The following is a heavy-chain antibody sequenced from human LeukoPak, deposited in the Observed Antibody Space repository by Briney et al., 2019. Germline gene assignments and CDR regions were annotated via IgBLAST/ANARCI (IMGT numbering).Heavy chain of an antibody. CDR2: ISSSSSYI. Sequence: GGSLRLSCAASGFTFRSYSMNWVRQAPGKGLEWVSSISSSSSYIYYADSVKGRFTISRDNAKNSLYLQMNSLRAEDTAVYYCARGASPIATRPDYMDVWGKGTTVTVSS. D-gene: IGHD6-6*01. V-gene: IGHV3-21*01. CDR1: GFTFRSYS. CDR3: ARGASPIATRPDYMDV. J-gene: IGHJ6*03.